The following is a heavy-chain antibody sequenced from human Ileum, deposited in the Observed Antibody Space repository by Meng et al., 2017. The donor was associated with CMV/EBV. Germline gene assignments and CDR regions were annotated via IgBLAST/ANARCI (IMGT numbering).Heavy chain of an antibody. CDR3: ARLAAGISWFDP. J-gene: IGHJ5*02. CDR1: GGSMKSGGYY. CDR2: IYHSGST. Sequence: CTVAGGSMKSGGYYWSWIRQQPGKGLEWIEYIYHSGSTYYNPSLQSRATISIDTSKNQFSLKLSSVTAADTAVYYCARLAAGISWFDPWGQGSLVTVSS. D-gene: IGHD6-19*01. V-gene: IGHV4-31*03.